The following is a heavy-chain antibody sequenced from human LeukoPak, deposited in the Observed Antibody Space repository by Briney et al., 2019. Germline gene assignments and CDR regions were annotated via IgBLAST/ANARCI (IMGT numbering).Heavy chain of an antibody. D-gene: IGHD3-10*01. CDR1: GFTFSSYE. V-gene: IGHV3-48*03. Sequence: QPGGSLRLSCAASGFTFSSYEMNWVRQAPGKGLEWVSYISSSGSTIYYADSVKGRFTISRDNAKNSLYLQMNSLRAEDTAVYYCARVDLWFGEFYYFDYWGQGTLVTVSS. CDR2: ISSSGSTI. CDR3: ARVDLWFGEFYYFDY. J-gene: IGHJ4*02.